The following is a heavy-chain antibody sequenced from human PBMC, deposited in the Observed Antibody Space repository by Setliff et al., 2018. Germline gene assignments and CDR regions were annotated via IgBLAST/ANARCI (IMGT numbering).Heavy chain of an antibody. Sequence: ASVKVSCKASGYTFTSYGISWVRQAPGQGLEWMGWISAYNGNTNYAQKLQGRVTVTTDTSTSTAYMELRSLRSDDTAVYYCARVRYYYDSSGWFDPWGQGTLVTVSS. CDR2: ISAYNGNT. CDR1: GYTFTSYG. D-gene: IGHD3-22*01. V-gene: IGHV1-18*01. J-gene: IGHJ5*02. CDR3: ARVRYYYDSSGWFDP.